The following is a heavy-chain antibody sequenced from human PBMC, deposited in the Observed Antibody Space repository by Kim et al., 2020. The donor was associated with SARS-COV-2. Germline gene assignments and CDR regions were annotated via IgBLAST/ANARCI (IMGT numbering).Heavy chain of an antibody. Sequence: DSVKGRFTISRDNAKNSLYLQMNSLRAEDTALYYCAKSRSITMVRGDAFDIWGQGTMVTVSS. V-gene: IGHV3-9*01. J-gene: IGHJ3*02. D-gene: IGHD3-10*01. CDR3: AKSRSITMVRGDAFDI.